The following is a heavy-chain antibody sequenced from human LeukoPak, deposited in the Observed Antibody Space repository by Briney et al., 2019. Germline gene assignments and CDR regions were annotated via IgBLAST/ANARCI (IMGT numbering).Heavy chain of an antibody. CDR1: GGSVSSYY. D-gene: IGHD6-13*01. CDR2: IYNSGST. Sequence: PSETLSLTCTVSGGSVSSYYWSWIRQPAGKGLEWIGRIYNSGSTSYNPSLKSRVTMSVDTSKNQFSLKLTSVTVADTAVYYCARGRGGTSWYFNWFDPWGQGTLVTVSS. J-gene: IGHJ5*02. V-gene: IGHV4-4*07. CDR3: ARGRGGTSWYFNWFDP.